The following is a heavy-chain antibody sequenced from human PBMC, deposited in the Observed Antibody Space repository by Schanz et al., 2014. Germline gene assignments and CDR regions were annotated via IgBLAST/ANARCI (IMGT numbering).Heavy chain of an antibody. V-gene: IGHV1-18*01. Sequence: QVQLVQSGGEVKKPGASVKVSCKASGYSFTSYGISWVRQAPGQGLEWMGWIRPYNGDTDYAQKFQGRVTMTTDTSTSTVYMELRSLTSDDSAVYYCARDRDQWDGNYLDYWGQGTLVTVSS. CDR3: ARDRDQWDGNYLDY. CDR1: GYSFTSYG. D-gene: IGHD1-26*01. J-gene: IGHJ4*02. CDR2: IRPYNGDT.